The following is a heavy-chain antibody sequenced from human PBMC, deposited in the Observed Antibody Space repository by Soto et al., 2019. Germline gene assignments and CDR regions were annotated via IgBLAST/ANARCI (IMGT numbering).Heavy chain of an antibody. CDR1: GGSISSYY. Sequence: QVQLQESGPGLVKPSETLSLTCTVSGGSISSYYWSWIRQPPGKGLEWIGYIYYSGSTNYNPSLKSRVTISVDTSKNQFSLKLSSVTAADTAVYYCARGKPNGDSSRMDVWGKGTTVTVSS. CDR3: ARGKPNGDSSRMDV. J-gene: IGHJ6*04. CDR2: IYYSGST. D-gene: IGHD2-21*01. V-gene: IGHV4-59*08.